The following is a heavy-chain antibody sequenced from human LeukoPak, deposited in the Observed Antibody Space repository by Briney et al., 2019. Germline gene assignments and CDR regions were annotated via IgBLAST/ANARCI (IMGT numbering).Heavy chain of an antibody. V-gene: IGHV3-23*01. CDR1: GFTFSSYA. Sequence: GGSLRLSCAASGFTFSSYAMSWVRQAPGKGLEWVSAISGSGGSTYYADSVKGRFTISRDNSKNTLYLQMSSLRAEDTAIYYCAKDRAGRRWLHFPFDSWGQGTLVTVSS. D-gene: IGHD5-24*01. J-gene: IGHJ4*02. CDR2: ISGSGGST. CDR3: AKDRAGRRWLHFPFDS.